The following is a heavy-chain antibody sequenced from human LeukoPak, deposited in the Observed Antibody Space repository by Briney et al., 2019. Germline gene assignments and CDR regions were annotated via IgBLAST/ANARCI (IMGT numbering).Heavy chain of an antibody. J-gene: IGHJ4*02. Sequence: ASVKVSCKVSVYTLTELSMHWVRQAPGKGLEWMGGFDPEDGETIYAQKFQGRVTMTEDTSTGTAYMELSSLRSEDTAVYYCATCKVWDQNCSGGKVHYWGQGTLVTVSS. V-gene: IGHV1-24*01. D-gene: IGHD2-15*01. CDR1: VYTLTELS. CDR3: ATCKVWDQNCSGGKVHY. CDR2: FDPEDGET.